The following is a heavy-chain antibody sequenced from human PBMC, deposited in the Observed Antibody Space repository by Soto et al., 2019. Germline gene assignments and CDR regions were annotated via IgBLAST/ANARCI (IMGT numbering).Heavy chain of an antibody. V-gene: IGHV3-23*01. CDR3: AKTANGWFSAFDI. CDR2: ISGSGGTT. Sequence: EVQLLESGGGLVQPGGSLRLSCAASGFTFSSYAMSWVRQAPGKGLEWVSAISGSGGTTYYADSVKGRFTFPRDNSKNPVYLQMNSLRAEDTAVYYCAKTANGWFSAFDIWGQGTMVTVSS. D-gene: IGHD6-19*01. CDR1: GFTFSSYA. J-gene: IGHJ3*02.